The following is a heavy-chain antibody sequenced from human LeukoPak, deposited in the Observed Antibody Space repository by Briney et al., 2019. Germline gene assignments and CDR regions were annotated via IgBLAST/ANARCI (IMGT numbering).Heavy chain of an antibody. CDR2: INTDGTVT. D-gene: IGHD6-19*01. CDR1: GFTFSKYW. V-gene: IGHV3-74*01. CDR3: ATKQWLAPPPDS. Sequence: SGGSLRLSCAVSGFTFSKYWMLWVRQAPGKGLESVSRINTDGTVTTYADSVKGRFTVSRDNADNTMFLQMNSVRDEDTAVYYCATKQWLAPPPDSWGQGTPVTVSS. J-gene: IGHJ4*02.